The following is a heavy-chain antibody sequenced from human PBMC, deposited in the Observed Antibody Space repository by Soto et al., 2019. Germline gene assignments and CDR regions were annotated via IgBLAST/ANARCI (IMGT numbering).Heavy chain of an antibody. V-gene: IGHV3-53*04. Sequence: PGGSLRLSCAASGFTVSSNYMSWVRQAPGKGLEWVSVIYSGGSTYYADSVKGRFTISRHNSKNTLYLQMNSLRAEDTAVYYCAREGYCTNGVCYNYFDYWGLGTLVTVSS. J-gene: IGHJ4*02. CDR1: GFTVSSNY. CDR3: AREGYCTNGVCYNYFDY. CDR2: IYSGGST. D-gene: IGHD2-8*01.